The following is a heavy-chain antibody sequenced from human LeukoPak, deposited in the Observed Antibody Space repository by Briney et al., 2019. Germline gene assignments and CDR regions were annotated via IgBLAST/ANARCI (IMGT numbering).Heavy chain of an antibody. D-gene: IGHD6-19*01. J-gene: IGHJ2*01. CDR1: GGSFSGYY. V-gene: IGHV4-34*01. Sequence: PSETLSLTCAVYGGSFSGYYWSWIRQPPGKGLEWIGEINHSGSTNYNPSLKSRVTISVDTSKNLFFLKLSSVTAADTAVYYCARGAAVAARRHFDLWGRGTLVTVSS. CDR2: INHSGST. CDR3: ARGAAVAARRHFDL.